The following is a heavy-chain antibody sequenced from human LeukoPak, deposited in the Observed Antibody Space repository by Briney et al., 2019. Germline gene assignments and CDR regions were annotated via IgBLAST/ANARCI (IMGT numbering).Heavy chain of an antibody. CDR1: GGSISSYY. Sequence: PSETLSLNCTVSGGSISSYYWSWIRQPPGKGLEWIGYIYYSGSTNYNPSLKSRVTILVDTSKNQFSLKLSSVSAADTAVYYCARIPLGYSGAYYFDYWGQGTLVTVSP. J-gene: IGHJ4*02. CDR3: ARIPLGYSGAYYFDY. D-gene: IGHD5-12*01. V-gene: IGHV4-59*08. CDR2: IYYSGST.